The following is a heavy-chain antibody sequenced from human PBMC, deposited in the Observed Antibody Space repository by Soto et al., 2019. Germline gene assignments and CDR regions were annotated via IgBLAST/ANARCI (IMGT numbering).Heavy chain of an antibody. J-gene: IGHJ6*02. V-gene: IGHV4-61*05. Sequence: SETLSLTCKVSGGSISSSSYYWGWIRQPPGKGLEWIGYIYYSGITNYNPSLKSRVTISVDTSKNQFSLKLSSVTAADTATYYCAHRRGPRANYYYGMDVWGQGTTVTVSS. D-gene: IGHD3-10*01. CDR3: AHRRGPRANYYYGMDV. CDR1: GGSISSSSYY. CDR2: IYYSGIT.